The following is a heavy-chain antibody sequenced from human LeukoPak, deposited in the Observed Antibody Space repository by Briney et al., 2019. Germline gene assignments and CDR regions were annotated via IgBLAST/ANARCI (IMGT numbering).Heavy chain of an antibody. CDR1: GYTSTSYA. D-gene: IGHD5-24*01. V-gene: IGHV1-3*01. CDR3: ARGDGYNLGDY. Sequence: GASVKVSCKASGYTSTSYAMHWVRQAPGQRLEWMGWINAGNGNTKYSQKFQGRVTITRDTSASTAYMELSSLRSEDTAVYYCARGDGYNLGDYWGQGTLVTVSS. J-gene: IGHJ4*02. CDR2: INAGNGNT.